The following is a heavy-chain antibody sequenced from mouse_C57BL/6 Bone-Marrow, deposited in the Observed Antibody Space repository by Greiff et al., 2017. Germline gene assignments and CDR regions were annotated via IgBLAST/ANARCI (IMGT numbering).Heavy chain of an antibody. V-gene: IGHV1-81*01. CDR2: IYPRSGNT. CDR3: ARYHYGSSLAWFAY. J-gene: IGHJ3*01. Sequence: QVQLQQSGAELARPGASVKLSCKASGYTFTSYGISWVKQRTGQGLEWIGEIYPRSGNTYYNEKFKGKATLTADKSSSTAYMELRSLTAEDSAVYFCARYHYGSSLAWFAYWGQGTLVTVSA. CDR1: GYTFTSYG. D-gene: IGHD1-1*01.